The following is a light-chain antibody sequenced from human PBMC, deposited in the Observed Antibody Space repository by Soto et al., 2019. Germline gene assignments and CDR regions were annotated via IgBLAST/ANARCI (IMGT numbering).Light chain of an antibody. CDR2: GAS. CDR1: QSMGSN. V-gene: IGKV3-15*01. Sequence: EIVMTQSPATMSVSPGQRGTLSCRASQSMGSNVAWYQQKPGQAPRLLIYGASTRAAGIPARFSGSGSGTEFTLTITSLESEDFAVYYCQQFHNWPRTFGQGTKGDI. J-gene: IGKJ1*01. CDR3: QQFHNWPRT.